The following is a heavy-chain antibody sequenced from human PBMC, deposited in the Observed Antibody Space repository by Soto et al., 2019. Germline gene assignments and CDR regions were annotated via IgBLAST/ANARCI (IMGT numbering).Heavy chain of an antibody. CDR2: IGKTGTS. J-gene: IGHJ5*02. CDR3: ARYDGGGQAGWFDP. CDR1: GASITSGAYQ. D-gene: IGHD2-15*01. Sequence: PSETLSLTCTVSGASITSGAYQWSWIRQHPGRDLEWIAYIGKTGTSDYNPLLKSRVTVSVDTSNNQFSLRLRSVTAADTAVYYCARYDGGGQAGWFDPWGQGALVTVSS. V-gene: IGHV4-31*03.